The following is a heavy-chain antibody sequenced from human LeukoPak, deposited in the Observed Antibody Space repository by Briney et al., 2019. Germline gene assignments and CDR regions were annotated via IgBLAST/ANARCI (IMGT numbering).Heavy chain of an antibody. CDR3: ARGGGSSMVRGVLSWFDP. CDR1: GITLSNYG. CDR2: INHSGGT. Sequence: PGGSLRLSCAVSGITLSNYGMSWVRQAPGKGLECIGEINHSGGTNYNPTLKSRVTISVDTSKNQFSLKLSSVTAADTAVYYCARGGGSSMVRGVLSWFDPWGQGTLVTVSS. D-gene: IGHD3-10*01. V-gene: IGHV4-34*01. J-gene: IGHJ5*02.